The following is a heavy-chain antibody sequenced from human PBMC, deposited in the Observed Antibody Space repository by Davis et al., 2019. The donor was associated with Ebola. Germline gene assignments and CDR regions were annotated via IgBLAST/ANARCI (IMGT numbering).Heavy chain of an antibody. CDR2: IYHSGST. V-gene: IGHV4-39*07. Sequence: SETLSLTCTVSGGSISSSSYYWGWIRQPPGKGLEWIGSIYHSGSTYYNPSLKSRVTISVDTSKNQFSLKLSSVTAADTAVYYCARGSPYGDYGYWGQGTLVTVSS. CDR3: ARGSPYGDYGY. J-gene: IGHJ4*02. CDR1: GGSISSSSYY. D-gene: IGHD4-17*01.